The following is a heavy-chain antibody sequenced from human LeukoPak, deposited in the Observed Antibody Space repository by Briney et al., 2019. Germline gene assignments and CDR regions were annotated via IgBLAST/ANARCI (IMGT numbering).Heavy chain of an antibody. V-gene: IGHV4-31*11. CDR3: ASRYYDSSGYYLFDY. D-gene: IGHD3-22*01. Sequence: SETLSLTCAVYGGSFSGYYWSWIRQHPGKGLEWIGYIYYSGSTYYNPSLKSRVTTSVDTSKNQFSLKLSSVTAADTAVYYCASRYYDSSGYYLFDYWGQGTLVTVSS. CDR2: IYYSGST. J-gene: IGHJ4*02. CDR1: GGSFSGYY.